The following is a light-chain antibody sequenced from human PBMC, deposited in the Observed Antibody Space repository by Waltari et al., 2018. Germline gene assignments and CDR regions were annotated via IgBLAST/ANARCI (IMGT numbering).Light chain of an antibody. CDR3: QQYYSAPRT. CDR1: QSVLYSSNNNNY. J-gene: IGKJ2*01. CDR2: WAS. V-gene: IGKV4-1*01. Sequence: DIVMTQSPDSLAVSLGEGATINCKSRQSVLYSSNNNNYLAWYQQKPGQPPKLLIHWASTRESGVPDRFSGSGSGTDFTLTISSLQAEDVAVYYCQQYYSAPRTFGRGTKLDIK.